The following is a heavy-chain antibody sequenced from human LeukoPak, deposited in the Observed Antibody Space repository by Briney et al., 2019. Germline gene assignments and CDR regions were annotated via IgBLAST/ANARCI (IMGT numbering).Heavy chain of an antibody. CDR2: INTNTGNP. Sequence: ASVKVSCKASGYTFTTCAMNWVRQAPGQGLEWMGWINTNTGNPTYAQDFTGRFVFSLDTSVSTAYLQISSLKAEDTAVYYCASSYCSGGHCYPQQTVYYFDFWGQGTLVTVSS. CDR3: ASSYCSGGHCYPQQTVYYFDF. V-gene: IGHV7-4-1*02. D-gene: IGHD2-15*01. J-gene: IGHJ4*02. CDR1: GYTFTTCA.